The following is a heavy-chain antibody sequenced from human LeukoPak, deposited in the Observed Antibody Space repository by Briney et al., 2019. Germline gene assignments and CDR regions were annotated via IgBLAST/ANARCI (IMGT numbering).Heavy chain of an antibody. V-gene: IGHV1-46*01. CDR2: INPSDGFT. Sequence: ASVRVACKTSGFSITDYFMHWVRQAPGQGLEWTGMINPSDGFTREAQKFEGRVTITSDTSTSTVYMEMSSLTSEDTAVYYCARAVYQDFYYWGQGT. CDR3: ARAVYQDFYY. D-gene: IGHD2-2*01. J-gene: IGHJ4*02. CDR1: GFSITDYF.